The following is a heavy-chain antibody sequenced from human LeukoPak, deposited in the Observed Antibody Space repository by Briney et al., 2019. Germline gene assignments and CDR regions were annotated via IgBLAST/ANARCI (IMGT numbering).Heavy chain of an antibody. CDR2: INPDGTAA. D-gene: IGHD1-1*01. CDR3: AKGSNFAFDN. J-gene: IGHJ4*02. CDR1: GFSFSNFW. V-gene: IGHV3-74*01. Sequence: GGSLGLSCAASGFSFSNFWMHWVRQAPGMGLVWVSQINPDGTAALYADSVKGRFTISRDNAKNTLYLQMNTLRADDTAVYYCAKGSNFAFDNWGQGILVTVSS.